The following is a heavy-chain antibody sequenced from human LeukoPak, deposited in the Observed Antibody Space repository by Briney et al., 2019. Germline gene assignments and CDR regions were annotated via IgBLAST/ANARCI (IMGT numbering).Heavy chain of an antibody. CDR2: IIPIFGIA. J-gene: IGHJ5*02. CDR3: ARVPYSTQLVAWFDP. V-gene: IGHV1-69*04. D-gene: IGHD6-6*01. Sequence: SVKVSCKASGGTFSSYAISWVRQAPGQGLEWVGRIIPIFGIANYAQKFQGRVTITADKSTSTAYMELSSLRSEDTAVYYCARVPYSTQLVAWFDPWGQGTLVTVSS. CDR1: GGTFSSYA.